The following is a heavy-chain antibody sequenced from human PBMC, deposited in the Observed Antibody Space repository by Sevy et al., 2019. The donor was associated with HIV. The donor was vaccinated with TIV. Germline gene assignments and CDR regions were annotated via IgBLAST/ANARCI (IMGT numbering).Heavy chain of an antibody. D-gene: IGHD2-15*01. J-gene: IGHJ6*02. CDR3: ARALAYCSGGSCSIGWGMDV. CDR1: GFTFRSYW. V-gene: IGHV3-74*01. Sequence: GGSLRLSCAASGFTFRSYWMHWVRQAPGKGLVWVSRINIDGSNTTYADSVKGRFTISRDNAKNTWYLQMNSLRAEDTAVYYCARALAYCSGGSCSIGWGMDVWDQGTTVTVSS. CDR2: INIDGSNT.